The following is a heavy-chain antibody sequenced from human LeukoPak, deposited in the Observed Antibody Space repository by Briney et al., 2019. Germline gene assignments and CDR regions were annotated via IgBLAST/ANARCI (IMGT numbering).Heavy chain of an antibody. V-gene: IGHV3-64*02. Sequence: GGSLRLSCAASGFTFSTYAIHWVRQAPGKRLEYISAISDSGSSTYYADSVKGRFTISRDNSKNTLYLQMGSLRAGDMAVYYCARHFYGGYLDVWGKGTTVTVSS. J-gene: IGHJ6*03. D-gene: IGHD2/OR15-2a*01. CDR3: ARHFYGGYLDV. CDR1: GFTFSTYA. CDR2: ISDSGSST.